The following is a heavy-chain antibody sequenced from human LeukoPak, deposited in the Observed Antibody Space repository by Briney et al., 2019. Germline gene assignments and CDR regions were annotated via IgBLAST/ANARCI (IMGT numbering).Heavy chain of an antibody. Sequence: GGSLRLSCAASGFTFSSYSMNWVRQAPGKGLEWVSYISNSSNLIYYADSVQGRFTISRDNAKKSLYLQMNSLRAEDTAVYYCARDRDVSTTYHYYYGMDVWGQGTTVTVSS. CDR1: GFTFSSYS. J-gene: IGHJ6*02. D-gene: IGHD1-14*01. CDR3: ARDRDVSTTYHYYYGMDV. V-gene: IGHV3-48*01. CDR2: ISNSSNLI.